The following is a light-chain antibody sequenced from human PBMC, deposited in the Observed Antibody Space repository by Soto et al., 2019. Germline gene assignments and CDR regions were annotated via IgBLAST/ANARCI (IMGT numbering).Light chain of an antibody. J-gene: IGKJ2*01. Sequence: DIQMTQSPSFLSASVGDRVTITCRASLSITNYLNWYQQTPGKAPKLLISAASTLQSGVPSRFSGSGSGTDFTLTISSLHPEDFATYYCQQSDSPPYTFGQGTILEIK. CDR3: QQSDSPPYT. V-gene: IGKV1-39*01. CDR1: LSITNY. CDR2: AAS.